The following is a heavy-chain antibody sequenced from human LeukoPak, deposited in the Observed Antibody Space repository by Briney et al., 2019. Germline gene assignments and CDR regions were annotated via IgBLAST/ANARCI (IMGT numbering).Heavy chain of an antibody. J-gene: IGHJ4*02. CDR1: GFTFSNAW. CDR3: TTAPAAYTFDY. D-gene: IGHD2-2*01. V-gene: IGHV3-15*01. Sequence: PGGSLRLSCAASGFTFSNAWMRSVRQAPGKGLEWVGRIKSKTDGGTTEYAAPVKGRFTISRDDSKNTLYLQMNSLKTEDTAVYYCTTAPAAYTFDYWGQGTLVTVSS. CDR2: IKSKTDGGTT.